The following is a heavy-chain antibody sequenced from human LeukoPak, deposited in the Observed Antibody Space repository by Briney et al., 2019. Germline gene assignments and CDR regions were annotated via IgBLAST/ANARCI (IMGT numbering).Heavy chain of an antibody. D-gene: IGHD6-19*01. CDR3: ARGKYSSGWFDY. J-gene: IGHJ4*02. Sequence: QPGRSLRLSCAASGFTFSSYGMHWVRQAPGKGLEWVAVISYDGSNKYYADSVKGRFTISRDNSKNTLYLQMNSLRAEDTAVYYCARGKYSSGWFDYWGQGTLVTVSS. CDR1: GFTFSSYG. CDR2: ISYDGSNK. V-gene: IGHV3-30*03.